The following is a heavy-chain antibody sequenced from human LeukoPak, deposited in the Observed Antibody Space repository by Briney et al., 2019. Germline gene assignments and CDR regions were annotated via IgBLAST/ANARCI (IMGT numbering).Heavy chain of an antibody. CDR1: GYTFTGYY. J-gene: IGHJ3*02. CDR2: INPNSGGT. Sequence: ASVKVSCKASGYTFTGYYMHWVRQAPGQGLEWMGQINPNSGGTNYVQKFQGRVTMTRDTSFTTAYMELSGLRSDDTAVYYCARVRIGVAGNTFDMWGQGTMVTVSS. V-gene: IGHV1-2*06. D-gene: IGHD6-19*01. CDR3: ARVRIGVAGNTFDM.